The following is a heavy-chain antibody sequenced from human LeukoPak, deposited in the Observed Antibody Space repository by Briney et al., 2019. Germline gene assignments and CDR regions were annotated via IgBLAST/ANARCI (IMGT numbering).Heavy chain of an antibody. Sequence: GGSLRLSCAVSGFTFSSYWMSWVRQAPGKGLEWVAKINQYGTEKYYVDSVKGRFTISRDNAKNSLYLQMNSLRDEDAALYYCARDGGFGFLAAFDIWGQGTMVTVSS. CDR2: INQYGTEK. CDR3: ARDGGFGFLAAFDI. CDR1: GFTFSSYW. D-gene: IGHD3-10*01. V-gene: IGHV3-7*01. J-gene: IGHJ3*02.